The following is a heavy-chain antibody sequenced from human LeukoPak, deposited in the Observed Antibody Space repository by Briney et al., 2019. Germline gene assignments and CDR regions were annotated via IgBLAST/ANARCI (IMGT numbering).Heavy chain of an antibody. J-gene: IGHJ4*02. CDR1: GFTFSSYD. CDR3: ARAVSVAGILYYLDY. V-gene: IGHV3-13*01. CDR2: IGIATDT. Sequence: GGSLRLSCAASGFTFSSYDMHWVRQPTGKGLEWVSAIGIATDTYYPDSVKGRFTISRENAKNSFYLQMNSLRAGDTAVYYCARAVSVAGILYYLDYWGQGTLVTVSS. D-gene: IGHD6-19*01.